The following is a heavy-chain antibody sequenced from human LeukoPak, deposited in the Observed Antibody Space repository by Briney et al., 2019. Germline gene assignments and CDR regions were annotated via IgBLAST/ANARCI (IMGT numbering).Heavy chain of an antibody. V-gene: IGHV3-48*04. CDR1: GFTFSSYS. D-gene: IGHD2-15*01. CDR3: AREDCRGGNCFYSRYYYYGLDV. CDR2: ISSSSSTI. Sequence: PGGSLRLSCAASGFTFSSYSMNWVRQAPGKGLEWVSYISSSSSTIYYADSVKGRFTISRDNAKNSLYLQMNSLRADDTAVYYCAREDCRGGNCFYSRYYYYGLDVWGQGTTVSVSS. J-gene: IGHJ6*02.